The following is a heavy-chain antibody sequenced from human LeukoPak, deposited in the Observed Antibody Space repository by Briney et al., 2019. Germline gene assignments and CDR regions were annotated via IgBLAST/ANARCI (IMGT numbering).Heavy chain of an antibody. CDR1: GYTFSSCG. CDR2: VSGANGIT. CDR3: ARDWCCSGGSCNDCFDP. V-gene: IGHV1-18*01. Sequence: GASVKVSCKASGYTFSSCGISWVRQAPGQGLEWLGWVSGANGITKYAQKFQGRVTMTPDTSTSTAYMGLTSLRSDDTAVYYCARDWCCSGGSCNDCFDPWGQGTLVTVSS. D-gene: IGHD2-15*01. J-gene: IGHJ5*02.